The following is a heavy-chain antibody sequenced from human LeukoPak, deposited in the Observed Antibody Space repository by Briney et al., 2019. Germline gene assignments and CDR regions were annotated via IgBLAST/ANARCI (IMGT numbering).Heavy chain of an antibody. CDR1: GGSLSGYY. Sequence: SETLSLTCAVYGGSLSGYYWSWIRQPPGKGLEWIGEINHSGSTNYNPSLKSRVTISVDTSKNQFSLKLSSVTAADTAVYYCATRSQYCSGGSCYSNWFDPWGQGTLVTVSS. CDR3: ATRSQYCSGGSCYSNWFDP. D-gene: IGHD2-15*01. CDR2: INHSGST. J-gene: IGHJ5*02. V-gene: IGHV4-34*01.